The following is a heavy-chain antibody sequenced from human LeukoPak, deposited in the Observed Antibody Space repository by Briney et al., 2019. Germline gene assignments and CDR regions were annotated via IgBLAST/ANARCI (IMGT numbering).Heavy chain of an antibody. J-gene: IGHJ6*02. V-gene: IGHV1-18*01. CDR3: ARWSLITIFGVVIIYGMDV. Sequence: ASVKVSCKASGYTFTSYGISWVRQAPGQGLEWMGWISAYNGNTNYAQKLQGRVTMTTDTSTSTAYMELRSLRSDDTAVYYCARWSLITIFGVVIIYGMDVWGQGTTVTVSS. D-gene: IGHD3-3*01. CDR2: ISAYNGNT. CDR1: GYTFTSYG.